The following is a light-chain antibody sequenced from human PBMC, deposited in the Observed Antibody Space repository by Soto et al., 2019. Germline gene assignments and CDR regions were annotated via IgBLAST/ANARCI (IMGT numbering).Light chain of an antibody. Sequence: EIVLTQSPGTLSLSPGERATLSCRASQSISSSFLAWYQQRPGQAPRLLIYGASSRATGIPDRFSGSGSGTDFTLTIIRLKTEDFAVYYCQQYGNSPLTFGQGTKVDI. CDR2: GAS. CDR3: QQYGNSPLT. J-gene: IGKJ1*01. CDR1: QSISSSF. V-gene: IGKV3-20*01.